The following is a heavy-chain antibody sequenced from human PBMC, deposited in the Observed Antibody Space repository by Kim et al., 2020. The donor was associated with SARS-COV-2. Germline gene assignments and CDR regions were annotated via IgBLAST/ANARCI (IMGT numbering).Heavy chain of an antibody. V-gene: IGHV3-30*18. Sequence: GGSLRLSCAASGFTFSSYGMHWVRQAPGKGLEWVAVISYDGSNKYYADSVKGRFTISRDNSKNTLYLQMNSLRAEDTAVYYCAKGNRYDFWSGYYSQGFDYWGQGTLVTVSS. J-gene: IGHJ4*02. CDR2: ISYDGSNK. CDR3: AKGNRYDFWSGYYSQGFDY. D-gene: IGHD3-3*01. CDR1: GFTFSSYG.